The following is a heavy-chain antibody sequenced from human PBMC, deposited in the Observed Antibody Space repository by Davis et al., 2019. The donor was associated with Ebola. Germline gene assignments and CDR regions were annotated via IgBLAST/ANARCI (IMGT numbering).Heavy chain of an antibody. CDR1: GFTFSSYG. V-gene: IGHV3-33*01. J-gene: IGHJ6*02. Sequence: GESLKISCAASGFTFSSYGMHWVRQAPGKGLEWVTVIWYDGSNKYYADSVKGRFTISRDNSKNTLYLQMNSLRAEDTAVYYCARGPYYGMDVWGQGTTVTVSS. CDR3: ARGPYYGMDV. CDR2: IWYDGSNK.